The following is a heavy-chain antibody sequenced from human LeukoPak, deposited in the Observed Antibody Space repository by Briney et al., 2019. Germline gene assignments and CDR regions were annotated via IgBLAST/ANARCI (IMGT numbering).Heavy chain of an antibody. CDR3: ARDSYGYYDSSGKYYFDY. Sequence: GGSLRLSCAASGFTFSSYAMSWVRQAPGKGLEWVSAISGSGGSTYYADSVKGRFTISRDNSRNTLYLQMNSLRAEDTAVYYCARDSYGYYDSSGKYYFDYWGQGTLVTVSS. V-gene: IGHV3-23*01. D-gene: IGHD3-22*01. J-gene: IGHJ4*02. CDR2: ISGSGGST. CDR1: GFTFSSYA.